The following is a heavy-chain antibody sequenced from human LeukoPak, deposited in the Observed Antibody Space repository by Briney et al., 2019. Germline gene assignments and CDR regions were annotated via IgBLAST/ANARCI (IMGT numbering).Heavy chain of an antibody. V-gene: IGHV1-2*02. CDR3: AIQDRLHGGPYLIGP. CDR2: INPNSGGT. D-gene: IGHD2-21*01. CDR1: GYSFTDYY. J-gene: IGHJ5*02. Sequence: ASVKVSCKTSGYSFTDYYMHWVHQAPGQGLEWMGWINPNSGGTSSAQKFQGRVTMTRDTSITTVYMEVSWLTSDDTAIYYCAIQDRLHGGPYLIGPWGQGTLVTVSS.